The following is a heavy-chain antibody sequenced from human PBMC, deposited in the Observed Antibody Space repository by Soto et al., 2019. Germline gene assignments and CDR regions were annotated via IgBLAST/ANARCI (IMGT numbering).Heavy chain of an antibody. CDR1: GGTFSSYA. CDR2: IIPIFGTA. J-gene: IGHJ6*02. Sequence: QVQLVQSGAEVKKPGSSVKVSCKASGGTFSSYAISWVRQAPGQGLEWMGGIIPIFGTANYAQKFQGRVTITADESTSTGYMDLSRLRSEDTAVYYCARDIVPRGMDVWGQGTTVTVSS. V-gene: IGHV1-69*12. D-gene: IGHD2-15*01. CDR3: ARDIVPRGMDV.